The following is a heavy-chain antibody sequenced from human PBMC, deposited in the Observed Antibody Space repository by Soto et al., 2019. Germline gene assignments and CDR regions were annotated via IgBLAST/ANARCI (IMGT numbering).Heavy chain of an antibody. CDR1: GGSISSSNW. Sequence: QVQLQESGPGLVKPSGTLSLTCAVSGGSISSSNWWSWVRQPPGKGLEWIGEIYHSGSTNYNPSLRSRVTISVDKSKNQFSLKLSSVTAAETAVYYCARYLGYSSGWRGIWFDPWGQGTLVTVSS. J-gene: IGHJ5*02. CDR2: IYHSGST. V-gene: IGHV4-4*02. D-gene: IGHD6-19*01. CDR3: ARYLGYSSGWRGIWFDP.